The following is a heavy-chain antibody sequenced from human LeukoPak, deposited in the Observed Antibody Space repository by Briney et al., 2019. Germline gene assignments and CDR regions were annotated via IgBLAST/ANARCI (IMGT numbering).Heavy chain of an antibody. D-gene: IGHD1-26*01. J-gene: IGHJ4*02. CDR3: ARGVNSDNPSDY. Sequence: ASVKVSCKASGYTFTGYYMHWVRQAPGQGLEWMGWINPNSGGTNYAQKFQGRVTMTRDTSISTAYMELSSLRSEDTAVYYCARGVNSDNPSDYWGQGTLVTVSS. CDR1: GYTFTGYY. V-gene: IGHV1-2*02. CDR2: INPNSGGT.